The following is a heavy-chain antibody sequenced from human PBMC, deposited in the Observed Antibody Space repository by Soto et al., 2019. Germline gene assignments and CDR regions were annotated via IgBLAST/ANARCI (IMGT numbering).Heavy chain of an antibody. V-gene: IGHV5-10-1*01. D-gene: IGHD2-2*01. CDR2: IDPSDSYT. Sequence: GESLKISCKGSGYSFTSYWISWVRQMPGKGLEWMGRIDPSDSYTNYSPSFQGHVTISADKSISTAYLQWSSLKASDTAMYYCARRYCSSTSCPRNYYGMDVWGQGTTVTVSS. J-gene: IGHJ6*02. CDR3: ARRYCSSTSCPRNYYGMDV. CDR1: GYSFTSYW.